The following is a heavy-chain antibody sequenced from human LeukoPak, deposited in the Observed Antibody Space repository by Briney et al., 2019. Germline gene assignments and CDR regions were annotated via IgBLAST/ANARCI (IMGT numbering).Heavy chain of an antibody. J-gene: IGHJ5*02. D-gene: IGHD2-8*01. Sequence: SETLSLTCAVYGGSFSGYYWSWIRQPPGKWLEWIGEINHSGSTNYNPSLKSRVTISVDTSKNQFSLKLSSVTAADTAVYYCAREGFCTNGVCLPPPSAFWFDPWGQGTLVTVSS. CDR3: AREGFCTNGVCLPPPSAFWFDP. V-gene: IGHV4-34*01. CDR1: GGSFSGYY. CDR2: INHSGST.